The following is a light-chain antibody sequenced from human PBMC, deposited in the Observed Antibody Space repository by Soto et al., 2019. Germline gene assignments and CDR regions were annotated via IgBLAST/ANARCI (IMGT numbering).Light chain of an antibody. V-gene: IGKV1-33*01. Sequence: DIQMTQSPSSLAASVGDRVTITCQASQDISNSLSWYQQKPGKAPRLLIYDASKLETGVPSRFSGSGSGTDFTFTISSLQPEDFATYYCQHYDNLPPFTFGQGTKLEI. CDR1: QDISNS. CDR3: QHYDNLPPFT. CDR2: DAS. J-gene: IGKJ2*01.